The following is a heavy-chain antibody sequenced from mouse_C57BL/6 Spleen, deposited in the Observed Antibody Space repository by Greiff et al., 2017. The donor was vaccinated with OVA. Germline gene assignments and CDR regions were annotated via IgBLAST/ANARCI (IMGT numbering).Heavy chain of an antibody. CDR2: IRSKSNNYAT. D-gene: IGHD2-3*01. J-gene: IGHJ1*03. CDR1: GFSFNTYA. Sequence: EVKVIESGGGLVQPKGSLKLSCAASGFSFNTYAMNWVRQAPGKGLEWVARIRSKSNNYATYYADSVKDRFTISRDDSESMLYLQMNNLKTEDTAMYYCVTTYDGYPYWYFDVWGTGTTVTVSS. V-gene: IGHV10-1*01. CDR3: VTTYDGYPYWYFDV.